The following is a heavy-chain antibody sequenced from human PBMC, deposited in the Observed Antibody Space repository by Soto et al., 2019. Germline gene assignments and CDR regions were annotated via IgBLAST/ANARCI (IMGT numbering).Heavy chain of an antibody. J-gene: IGHJ4*02. CDR1: GFNFSNYA. V-gene: IGHV3-23*01. Sequence: GSLRLSCVESGFNFSNYAVAWVRQAPGKGLEWVSSISGSGRGSRPYYADSVQGRFTISRDHSKNIVSLQMDSLRVDDTAVYYCTRERSLVSFLFDYWGSGTLVTVSS. D-gene: IGHD3-16*01. CDR2: ISGSGRGSRP. CDR3: TRERSLVSFLFDY.